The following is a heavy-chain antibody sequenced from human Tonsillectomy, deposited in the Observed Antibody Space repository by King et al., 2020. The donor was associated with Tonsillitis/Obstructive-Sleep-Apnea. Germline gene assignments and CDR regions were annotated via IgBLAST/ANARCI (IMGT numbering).Heavy chain of an antibody. Sequence: QVQLVESGAEVKKPGASVKVSCKASGYTFTGYGISWVRQAPGQGLEWMGWISPYNGDTNFAQKLQGRVTMTTGTSTSTAYMELRSLRSDDTAVYYCARDSMSHYYDSSGYYTFDYWGQGTLVTVSS. D-gene: IGHD3-22*01. CDR1: GYTFTGYG. J-gene: IGHJ4*02. CDR2: ISPYNGDT. V-gene: IGHV1-18*01. CDR3: ARDSMSHYYDSSGYYTFDY.